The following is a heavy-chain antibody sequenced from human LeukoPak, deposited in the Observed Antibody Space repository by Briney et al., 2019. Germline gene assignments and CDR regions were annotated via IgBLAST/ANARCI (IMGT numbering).Heavy chain of an antibody. V-gene: IGHV3-30*04. CDR1: GFTFSSYA. CDR3: ARGGGYCSGGSCYPGYFDL. CDR2: ISYDGSNK. D-gene: IGHD2-15*01. J-gene: IGHJ2*01. Sequence: GGSLRLSCAASGFTFSSYAMHWVRQAPGKGLEWVAVISYDGSNKYYADSVKGRFTISRDNSKNTLYLQMNSLRAEDTAVYYCARGGGYCSGGSCYPGYFDLWGRGTLVTVSS.